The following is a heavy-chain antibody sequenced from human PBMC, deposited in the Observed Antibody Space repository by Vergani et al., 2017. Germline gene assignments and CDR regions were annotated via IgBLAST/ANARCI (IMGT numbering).Heavy chain of an antibody. J-gene: IGHJ4*02. CDR2: ISSSSSYI. D-gene: IGHD5-18*01. V-gene: IGHV3-21*01. Sequence: EVQLVESGGGLVKPGGSLRLSCAASGFTFSSYSMNWVRPAPGKGLEWVSSISSSSSYIYYADSVKGRFTISRDNAKNSLYLQMNSLRAEDTAVYYCARSCLYSFGYFDYWGQGTLVTVSS. CDR3: ARSCLYSFGYFDY. CDR1: GFTFSSYS.